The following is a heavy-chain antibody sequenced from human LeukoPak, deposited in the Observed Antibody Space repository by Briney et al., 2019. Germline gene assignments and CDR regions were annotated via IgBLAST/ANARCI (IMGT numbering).Heavy chain of an antibody. V-gene: IGHV6-1*01. J-gene: IGHJ2*01. CDR1: GDSVSSDNAT. CDR3: VRQREQVMLYYYFDL. D-gene: IGHD1-26*01. Sequence: SQTLSLTCAVSGDSVSSDNATWNWIRQSPSRGLEWLGRTYFRSKWYNDFAASVRGRITINADTSKNQFSLQLNSVAPEDTAVYYCVRQREQVMLYYYFDLWGRGTLVTVSS. CDR2: TYFRSKWYN.